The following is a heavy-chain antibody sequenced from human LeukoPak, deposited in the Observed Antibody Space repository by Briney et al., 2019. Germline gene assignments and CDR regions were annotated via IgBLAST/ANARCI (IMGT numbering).Heavy chain of an antibody. Sequence: GGSLRLSCAASGFTFSSYWMSWVRQAPGKGLEWVANIKEDGSEKYYVDSVKGRFTISRDNAKNSLYLQMNSLRAEDTAVYYCARDSSSHFGNYFDYWGQGTLVTVSS. J-gene: IGHJ4*02. V-gene: IGHV3-7*01. CDR1: GFTFSSYW. D-gene: IGHD3-10*01. CDR3: ARDSSSHFGNYFDY. CDR2: IKEDGSEK.